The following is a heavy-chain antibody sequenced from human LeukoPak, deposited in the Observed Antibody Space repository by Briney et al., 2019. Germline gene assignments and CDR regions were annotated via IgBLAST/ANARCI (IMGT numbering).Heavy chain of an antibody. CDR1: GGTFSSYA. D-gene: IGHD3-22*01. V-gene: IGHV1-69*13. Sequence: SVKVSCTASGGTFSSYAISWVRQAPGQGLEWMGGIIPIFGTANYAQKFQGRVTITADESTSTAYMELSSLRSEDTAVYYCARDGYYYDSSGYPGREDVDAFDIWGQGTMVTVSS. CDR2: IIPIFGTA. CDR3: ARDGYYYDSSGYPGREDVDAFDI. J-gene: IGHJ3*02.